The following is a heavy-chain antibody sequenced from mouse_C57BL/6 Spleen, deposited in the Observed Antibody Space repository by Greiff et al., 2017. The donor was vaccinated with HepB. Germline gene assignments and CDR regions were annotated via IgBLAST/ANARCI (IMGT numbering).Heavy chain of an antibody. CDR3: ARAVRKDAMDY. D-gene: IGHD2-14*01. J-gene: IGHJ4*01. Sequence: QVQLQQSGAELVRPGTSVKVSCKASGYAFTNYLIEWVKQRPGQGLEWIGVINPGSGGTNYNEKFKGKATLTADKSSSTAYMQLSSLTSEDSAVYFCARAVRKDAMDYWGQGTSVTVSS. CDR2: INPGSGGT. CDR1: GYAFTNYL. V-gene: IGHV1-54*01.